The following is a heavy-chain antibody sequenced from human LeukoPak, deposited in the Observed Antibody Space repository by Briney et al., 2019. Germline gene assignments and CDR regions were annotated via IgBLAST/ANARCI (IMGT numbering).Heavy chain of an antibody. V-gene: IGHV1-69*06. J-gene: IGHJ5*02. Sequence: ASVKVSCKASGGTFSSYAISWVRQAPGQGLEWMGRSIPIFGTANYAQKFQGRVTITADKSTSTAYMELSSLRSEDTAVYYCARSGCSSTSCYAGHWFDPWGQGTLVTVSS. CDR2: SIPIFGTA. CDR3: ARSGCSSTSCYAGHWFDP. D-gene: IGHD2-2*01. CDR1: GGTFSSYA.